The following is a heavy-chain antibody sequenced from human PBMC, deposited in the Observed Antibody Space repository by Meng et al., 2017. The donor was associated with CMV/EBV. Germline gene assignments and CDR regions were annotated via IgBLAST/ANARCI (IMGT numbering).Heavy chain of an antibody. V-gene: IGHV4-38-2*02. D-gene: IGHD3-10*01. J-gene: IGHJ4*02. CDR3: AIEYYYGSGSQFDY. Sequence: SETLSLICTVSGYSISSGYYWGWIRQPPGKGLEWIGSIYHSGSTYYNPSLKSRVTISVDTSKNQFSLKLSSVTAADTAVYYCAIEYYYGSGSQFDYWGQGTLVTVSS. CDR2: IYHSGST. CDR1: GYSISSGYY.